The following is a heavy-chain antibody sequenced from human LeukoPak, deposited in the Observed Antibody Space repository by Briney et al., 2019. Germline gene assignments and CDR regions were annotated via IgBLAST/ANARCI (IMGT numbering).Heavy chain of an antibody. CDR3: ARDIGYCTSANCYGRFNWFDP. CDR2: VYASGST. CDR1: GGSICGDY. V-gene: IGHV4-4*07. D-gene: IGHD2-2*01. J-gene: IGHJ5*02. Sequence: TSETLSLTCTVSGGSICGDYWSWIRHPAGKGLEWIGRVYASGSTHYNPSVKSRVTMSVDASRNQFSLKLSSVTAAETAVYFCARDIGYCTSANCYGRFNWFDPWGQGTLVTVSS.